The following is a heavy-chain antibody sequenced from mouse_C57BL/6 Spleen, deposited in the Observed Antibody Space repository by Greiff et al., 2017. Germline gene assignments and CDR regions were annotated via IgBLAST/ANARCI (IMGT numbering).Heavy chain of an antibody. V-gene: IGHV1-63*01. J-gene: IGHJ4*01. CDR2: IYPGGGYT. CDR3: ARDWDGAMDY. D-gene: IGHD4-1*01. CDR1: GYTFTNYW. Sequence: VQLQQSGAELVRPGTSVKMSCKASGYTFTNYWIGWAKQRPGHGLEWIGDIYPGGGYTNYNEKFKGKATLTADKSSSTAYMQFSSLTSEDSAIYYCARDWDGAMDYWGQGTSVTVSS.